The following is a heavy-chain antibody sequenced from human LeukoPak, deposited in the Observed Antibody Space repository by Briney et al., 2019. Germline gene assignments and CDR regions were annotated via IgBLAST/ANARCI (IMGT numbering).Heavy chain of an antibody. CDR1: GFTFSSYG. Sequence: GGSLRLSCAASGFTFSSYGMHWVRQAPGKGLEWVAVISYDGSNKYYADSVEGRFTISRDNSKNTLYLQMNSLRAEDTAVYYCARHAITGTNWGQGTLVTVSS. CDR3: ARHAITGTN. V-gene: IGHV3-30*03. CDR2: ISYDGSNK. J-gene: IGHJ4*02. D-gene: IGHD1-7*01.